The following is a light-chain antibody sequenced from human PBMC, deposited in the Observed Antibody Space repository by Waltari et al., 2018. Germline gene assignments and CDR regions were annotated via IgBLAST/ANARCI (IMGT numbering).Light chain of an antibody. Sequence: QSVLTQPPSVSGAPGQRVTISCTGSSSNIGSGYDVHWYQQLPGRAPKILIHNTIHRPSGVPARFSVSKSVTSASLAITGLQAEDEADYYCQSYDSSLSGCVFGTGTKVTVL. V-gene: IGLV1-40*01. CDR3: QSYDSSLSGCV. CDR1: SSNIGSGYD. CDR2: NTI. J-gene: IGLJ1*01.